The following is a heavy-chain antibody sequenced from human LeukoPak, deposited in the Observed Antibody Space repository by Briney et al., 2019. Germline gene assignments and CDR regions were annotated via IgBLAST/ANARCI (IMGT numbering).Heavy chain of an antibody. CDR3: ARAGYWAATGYATD. CDR1: GYTFTSYY. Sequence: ASVKVSCKASGYTFTSYYMHWVRQAPGQGLEWMGIINPSGGSTTYAQKFQGRVTMTRDTSTSTVYMTLSSLTSEDTAVYYCARAGYWAATGYATDWGQGSLVTVSS. J-gene: IGHJ4*02. D-gene: IGHD6-13*01. CDR2: INPSGGST. V-gene: IGHV1-46*03.